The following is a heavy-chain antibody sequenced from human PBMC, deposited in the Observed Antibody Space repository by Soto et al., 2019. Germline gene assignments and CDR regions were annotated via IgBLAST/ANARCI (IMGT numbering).Heavy chain of an antibody. CDR1: GFTFSTSD. Sequence: QPGGSLRLSCVASGFTFSTSDMHWVRQAPGQGLEWVAVVSYDERNIYYADSVKGRFSVSRDNSKNTLFLHMNSLRAEDTAGYFCAKLVDKSLDDYWGQGALVTVSS. CDR2: VSYDERNI. CDR3: AKLVDKSLDDY. V-gene: IGHV3-30*18. D-gene: IGHD3-16*01. J-gene: IGHJ4*02.